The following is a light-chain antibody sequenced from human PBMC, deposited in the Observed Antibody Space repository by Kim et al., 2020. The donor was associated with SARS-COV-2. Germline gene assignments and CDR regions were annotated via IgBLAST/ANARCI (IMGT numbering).Light chain of an antibody. V-gene: IGLV2-14*03. CDR3: SSYSSANFAV. Sequence: QSALTQPASVSGSPGQSITISCTGTSTDIGGYDYVSWYQQHPGKAPKLIIYAVTQRPSGVSNHFSASKFANTASLTISGLRAEDEADYYCSSYSSANFAVFGGGTKLTVL. J-gene: IGLJ2*01. CDR1: STDIGGYDY. CDR2: AVT.